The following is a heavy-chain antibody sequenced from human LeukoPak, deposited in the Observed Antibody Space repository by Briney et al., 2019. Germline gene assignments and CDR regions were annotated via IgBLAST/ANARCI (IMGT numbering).Heavy chain of an antibody. CDR3: TSPYLNYYDTSGY. CDR1: GFIFSDSA. CDR2: IRSNANSYAT. Sequence: GGSLRLSCAASGFIFSDSAMHWVRQASGKGLEWVGRIRSNANSYATAYAASVKGRFTISRDDSKNTAYLHMNSLKTEDTAVYYCTSPYLNYYDTSGYWGQGTLVTVSS. D-gene: IGHD3-22*01. V-gene: IGHV3-73*01. J-gene: IGHJ4*02.